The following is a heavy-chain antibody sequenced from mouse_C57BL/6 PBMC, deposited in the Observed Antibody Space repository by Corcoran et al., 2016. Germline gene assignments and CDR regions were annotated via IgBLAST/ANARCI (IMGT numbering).Heavy chain of an antibody. J-gene: IGHJ2*01. Sequence: EVQLQQSGPELVKPGASVKLPCKATGYTFTDYYMNWVKQSNSKSLEWIGDINPNNGGTRYNQKFKGKATLTLDKSSSTAYMAIRSLTSEDSAVYYGARTSSTVAPPGFGYWGQGTTLAVSS. CDR2: INPNNGGT. V-gene: IGHV1-26*01. D-gene: IGHD1-1*01. CDR3: ARTSSTVAPPGFGY. CDR1: GYTFTDYY.